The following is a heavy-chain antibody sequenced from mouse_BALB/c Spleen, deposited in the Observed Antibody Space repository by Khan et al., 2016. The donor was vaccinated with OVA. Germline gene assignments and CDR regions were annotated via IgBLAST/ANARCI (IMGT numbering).Heavy chain of an antibody. V-gene: IGHV1-7*01. J-gene: IGHJ3*01. Sequence: QVQLKPSGAELAKPGASVKMSCKASGYMFTSYWMHWVKQRPGQGLEWIGYINPSSGYAEYNQKFKDKATLTADKSSSTAYMQLSSLTTEDSAVYYCVRSGYGSLAYWGQGTLVTVSA. CDR3: VRSGYGSLAY. CDR2: INPSSGYA. CDR1: GYMFTSYW. D-gene: IGHD1-1*01.